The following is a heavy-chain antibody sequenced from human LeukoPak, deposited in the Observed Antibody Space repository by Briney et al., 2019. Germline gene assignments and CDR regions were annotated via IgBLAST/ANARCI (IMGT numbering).Heavy chain of an antibody. CDR2: IFNTGNT. D-gene: IGHD3-10*01. CDR3: ARRPADTTWYGVFDY. V-gene: IGHV4-59*11. J-gene: IGHJ4*02. CDR1: GGSINSHY. Sequence: SETLSLTCSVSGGSINSHYWTWIRQPTGKRLEWIGYIFNTGNTNYNPSLASRVTMSVDTSRALFFLRLSPVTAADTAIYYWARRPADTTWYGVFDYWRQGTLVTVSS.